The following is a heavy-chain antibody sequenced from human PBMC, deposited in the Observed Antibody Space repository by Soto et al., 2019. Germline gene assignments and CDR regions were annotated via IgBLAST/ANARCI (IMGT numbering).Heavy chain of an antibody. CDR1: AGSSSRYY. Sequence: SETLRHTCAVSAGSSSRYYWSWIRQPPGKGLEWIGEINHSGSTNYNPSLKSRVTISVDTSKNQFSLKLSSVTAADTAVYYCARVKSMDVWGKGTTVT. CDR2: INHSGST. CDR3: ARVKSMDV. J-gene: IGHJ6*04. V-gene: IGHV4-34*01.